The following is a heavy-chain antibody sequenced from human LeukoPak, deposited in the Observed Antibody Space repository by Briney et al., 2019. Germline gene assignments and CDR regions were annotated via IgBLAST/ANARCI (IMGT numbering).Heavy chain of an antibody. J-gene: IGHJ4*02. CDR3: ARDRDDYAWGSYRSLDY. CDR2: ISSSSSTI. Sequence: GGSLRLSCAASGFTFSSYSMNWVRQAPGKGLEWVSYISSSSSTIYYADSVKGRFTISRDNAKNSLYLQMNSLRDEDTAVYYCARDRDDYAWGSYRSLDYWGQGTLVTVSS. CDR1: GFTFSSYS. V-gene: IGHV3-48*02. D-gene: IGHD3-16*02.